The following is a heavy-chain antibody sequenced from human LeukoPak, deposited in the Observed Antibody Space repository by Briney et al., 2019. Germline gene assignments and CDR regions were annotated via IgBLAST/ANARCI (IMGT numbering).Heavy chain of an antibody. V-gene: IGHV4-30-2*01. D-gene: IGHD2-2*01. CDR3: ARHATSGDI. CDR2: IFHSGST. J-gene: IGHJ3*02. Sequence: PSQTLSLTCTVSGGSISSGGYYWTWIRQPPGKGLEWIGYIFHSGSTYYNPSLQSRVTISVDTSKNQFSLKLSSVTAADTAVYYCARHATSGDIWGQGTMVTVSS. CDR1: GGSISSGGYY.